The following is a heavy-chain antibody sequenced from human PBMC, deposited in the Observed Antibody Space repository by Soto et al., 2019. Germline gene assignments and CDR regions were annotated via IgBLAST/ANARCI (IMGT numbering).Heavy chain of an antibody. CDR2: INAGNGNT. Sequence: ASVKVSCKDSGYTFTSYARHWVRQAPGQRLEWMGWINAGNGNTKYSQKFQGRVTITRDTSASTAYMELSSLRSEDTAVYYCARGTVVTHFDYWGQGTLVTVSS. D-gene: IGHD2-15*01. V-gene: IGHV1-3*01. CDR1: GYTFTSYA. CDR3: ARGTVVTHFDY. J-gene: IGHJ4*02.